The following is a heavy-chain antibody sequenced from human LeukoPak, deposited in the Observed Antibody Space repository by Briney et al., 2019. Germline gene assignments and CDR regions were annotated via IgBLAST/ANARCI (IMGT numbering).Heavy chain of an antibody. CDR1: GFTFDDFA. CDR3: AKDRRGGQLWSQTDS. D-gene: IGHD3-16*01. V-gene: IGHV3-43*02. Sequence: GGSLRLSCAASGFTFDDFAMHWVRQAPGKGLEWVSLISGDGGTTYYTDSVKGRFTISRDNSNSSLYLQMNSLRAADSALYYCAKDRRGGQLWSQTDSWGQGTLVTVSS. J-gene: IGHJ4*02. CDR2: ISGDGGTT.